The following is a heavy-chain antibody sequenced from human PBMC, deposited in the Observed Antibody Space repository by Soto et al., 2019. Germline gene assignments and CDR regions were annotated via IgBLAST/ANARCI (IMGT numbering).Heavy chain of an antibody. Sequence: QLQLQESGPGLVKPSETLSLTCTVSGDSISSNNYHWGWIRQPPGKGLEWIGSMYHSGNTYHNPCLKSRVTISVDTSKKQFSLNLRSVTAADTAVYYCARHRGPTGPNYWGQGTLVTVSS. CDR3: ARHRGPTGPNY. V-gene: IGHV4-39*01. CDR1: GDSISSNNYH. J-gene: IGHJ4*02. CDR2: MYHSGNT. D-gene: IGHD3-10*01.